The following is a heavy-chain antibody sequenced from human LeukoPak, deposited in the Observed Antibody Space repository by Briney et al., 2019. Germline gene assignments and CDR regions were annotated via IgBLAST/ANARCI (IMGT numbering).Heavy chain of an antibody. J-gene: IGHJ4*02. Sequence: PSETLSLTCTISSGSISSSTYYWGWIRQPHGKGLEWIGNIYYSGSAYYSPSLKSRVTISVDTSKNQFSLRLSSVTAADTAVYYCARDFGDYAVDYWGQGTLVTVSS. CDR3: ARDFGDYAVDY. CDR1: SGSISSSTYY. V-gene: IGHV4-39*01. D-gene: IGHD4-17*01. CDR2: IYYSGSA.